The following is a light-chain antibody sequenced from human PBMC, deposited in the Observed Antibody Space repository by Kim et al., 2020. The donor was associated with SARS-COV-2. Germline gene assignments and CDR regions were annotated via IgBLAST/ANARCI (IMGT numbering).Light chain of an antibody. CDR2: YDS. Sequence: APGKTARINCGGNNIGSKSVHWYQQKPGQAPVLVIYYDSDRPSGIPERFSGSNSGNTATLTISRVEAGDEADYYCQVWDSSSDPWVFGGGTQLTVL. CDR3: QVWDSSSDPWV. J-gene: IGLJ3*02. CDR1: NIGSKS. V-gene: IGLV3-21*04.